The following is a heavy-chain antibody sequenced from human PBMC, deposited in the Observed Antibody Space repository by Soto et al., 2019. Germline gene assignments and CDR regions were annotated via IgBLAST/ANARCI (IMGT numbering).Heavy chain of an antibody. CDR3: ARADFWSGSPFDY. CDR2: ISYDGSNK. CDR1: GFTFSSYA. J-gene: IGHJ4*02. D-gene: IGHD3-3*01. V-gene: IGHV3-30-3*01. Sequence: GGSLRLSCAASGFTFSSYAMHWVRQAPGKGLEWVAVISYDGSNKYYADSVKGRFTISRDNSKNTLYLQMNSLRAEDTAVYYCARADFWSGSPFDYWGQGTLVTVSS.